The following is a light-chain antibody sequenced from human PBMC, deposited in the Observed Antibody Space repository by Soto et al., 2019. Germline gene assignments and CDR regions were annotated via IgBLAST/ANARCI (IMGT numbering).Light chain of an antibody. CDR2: GAS. CDR1: QSVSSSY. J-gene: IGKJ1*01. V-gene: IGKV3-20*01. Sequence: EIMLTQSPGTLSLSPGERATLSCRASQSVSSSYLSWYQQKPGQAPRLLIYGASSRATGIPDRFSGSGSGTDFTLTISRLEPEDFAVYYCQQYGSXPRTFGQGTKV. CDR3: QQYGSXPRT.